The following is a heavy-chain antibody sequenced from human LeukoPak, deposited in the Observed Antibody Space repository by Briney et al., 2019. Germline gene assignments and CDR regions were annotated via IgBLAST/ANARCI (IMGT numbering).Heavy chain of an antibody. Sequence: SVKVSCKASGYTFTSNYIHWVRQAPGQGLEWMGGIIPIFGTANYAQKFQGRVTITADESTSTAYMELSSLRSEDTAVYYCARNHGRCSSTSCYAGTQYFDYWGQGTLVTVSS. CDR3: ARNHGRCSSTSCYAGTQYFDY. J-gene: IGHJ4*02. D-gene: IGHD2-2*01. CDR2: IIPIFGTA. V-gene: IGHV1-69*13. CDR1: GYTFTSNY.